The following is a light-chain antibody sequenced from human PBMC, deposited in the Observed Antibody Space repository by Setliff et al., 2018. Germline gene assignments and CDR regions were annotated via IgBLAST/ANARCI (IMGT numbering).Light chain of an antibody. J-gene: IGLJ2*01. CDR3: QVWDRDSDCVV. CDR2: YDK. Sequence: SYELTQPPSVSVAPGKTARISCAGNNIEDKNVNWYQQQPGQAPVLVIYYDKDRPAGVPERFSGSNSGSTATLTISRVEAGDEADYFCQVWDRDSDCVVVGGGTKVTVL. V-gene: IGLV3-21*01. CDR1: NIEDKN.